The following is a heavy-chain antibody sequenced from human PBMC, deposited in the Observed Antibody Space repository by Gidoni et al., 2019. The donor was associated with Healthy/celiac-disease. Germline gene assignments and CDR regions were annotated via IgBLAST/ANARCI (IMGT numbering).Heavy chain of an antibody. V-gene: IGHV3-73*02. CDR3: TSDGIVGAT. CDR2: IRSKANSYAT. J-gene: IGHJ4*02. Sequence: EVQLVASGGGLVQPGGSLKLSCAASGFTFSGSAMHWVRQASGKGLEWVGRIRSKANSYATAYAASVKGRFTISRDDSKNTAYLQMNSLKTEDTAVYYCTSDGIVGATWGQGTLVTVSS. D-gene: IGHD1-26*01. CDR1: GFTFSGSA.